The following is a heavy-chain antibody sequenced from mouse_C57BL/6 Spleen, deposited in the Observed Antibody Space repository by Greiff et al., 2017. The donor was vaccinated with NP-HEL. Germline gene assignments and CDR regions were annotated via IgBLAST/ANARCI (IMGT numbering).Heavy chain of an antibody. V-gene: IGHV1-18*01. Sequence: EVMLVESGPELVKPGASVKIPCKASGYTFTDYYMDWVKQSHGKSLEWIGDINPNNGGTIYNQKFKGKATLTVDKSSSTAYMELRSLTSEDTAVYYCARGCDYWGQGTTLTVSS. CDR2: INPNNGGT. J-gene: IGHJ2*01. CDR3: ARGCDY. CDR1: GYTFTDYY.